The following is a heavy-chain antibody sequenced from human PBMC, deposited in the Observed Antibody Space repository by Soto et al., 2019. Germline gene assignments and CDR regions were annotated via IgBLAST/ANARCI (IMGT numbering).Heavy chain of an antibody. D-gene: IGHD2-15*01. V-gene: IGHV3-21*04. CDR1: GFTFSYYS. CDR2: ISSSSSYI. CDR3: AKANFGRGYCSGGSCYIDY. Sequence: PGGSLRLSCAASGFTFSYYSMNWVRQAPGKGLEWVSSISSSSSYISYADSVKGRFTISRDNSKNTLYLQMNSLRAEGTAVYYCAKANFGRGYCSGGSCYIDYWGQGTLVTVSS. J-gene: IGHJ4*02.